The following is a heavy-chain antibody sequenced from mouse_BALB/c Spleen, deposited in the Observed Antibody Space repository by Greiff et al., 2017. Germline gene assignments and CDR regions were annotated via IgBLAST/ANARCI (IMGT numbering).Heavy chain of an antibody. CDR2: IDPANGNT. Sequence: EVQLQQSGAELVKPGASVKLSCTASGFNIKDTYMHWVKQRPEQGLEWIGRIDPANGNTKYDPKFQGKATITADTSSNTAYLQLSSLTSEDTAVYYCATYYPYAMDYWGQGTSVTVSS. D-gene: IGHD1-1*01. V-gene: IGHV14-3*02. CDR1: GFNIKDTY. CDR3: ATYYPYAMDY. J-gene: IGHJ4*01.